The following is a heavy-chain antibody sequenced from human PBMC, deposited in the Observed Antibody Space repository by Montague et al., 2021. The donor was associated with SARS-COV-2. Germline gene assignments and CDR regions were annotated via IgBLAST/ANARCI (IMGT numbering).Heavy chain of an antibody. CDR3: ARVVILVVPTTIPNGAFDP. V-gene: IGHV4-31*03. Sequence: TLSLTCTVSGGSTSTIGYYWTWIRQHPGKGLEWIGFIYYSGTTYYNPSLKSRVTMSLDTSENRFSLQLTSVTAADTAIYYCARVVILVVPTTIPNGAFDPWGQGSLVTVSS. J-gene: IGHJ5*02. CDR2: IYYSGTT. CDR1: GGSTSTIGYY. D-gene: IGHD3-22*01.